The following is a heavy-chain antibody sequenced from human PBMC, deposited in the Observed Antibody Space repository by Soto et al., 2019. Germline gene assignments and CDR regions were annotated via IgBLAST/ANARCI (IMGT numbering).Heavy chain of an antibody. Sequence: QVQLQESGPGLVKPSETLSLTCTVSGGSISSYYWSWIRQPPGKGLEWIGDIYYSGSTNYNPSLKPRVTISVDTSKNQFSLKLSSVTAADTAVYYCARGPSLDYDFWSGYYRGGYYFDYWGQGTLVTVSS. CDR2: IYYSGST. CDR1: GGSISSYY. J-gene: IGHJ4*02. V-gene: IGHV4-59*01. CDR3: ARGPSLDYDFWSGYYRGGYYFDY. D-gene: IGHD3-3*01.